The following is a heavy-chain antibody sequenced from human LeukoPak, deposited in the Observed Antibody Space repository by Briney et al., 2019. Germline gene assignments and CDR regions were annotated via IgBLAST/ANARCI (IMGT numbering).Heavy chain of an antibody. CDR3: AKASGYLDPFHY. Sequence: GGSLRLSCAASGFTFSNSPMSWVRQAPGKGLEWVSSISGSDDNTFYSDSVKGRFTISRDNSKDTLYLVMNSLRLEDTALYYCAKASGYLDPFHYWGQGNLVTVSP. V-gene: IGHV3-23*01. D-gene: IGHD3-9*01. J-gene: IGHJ4*02. CDR1: GFTFSNSP. CDR2: ISGSDDNT.